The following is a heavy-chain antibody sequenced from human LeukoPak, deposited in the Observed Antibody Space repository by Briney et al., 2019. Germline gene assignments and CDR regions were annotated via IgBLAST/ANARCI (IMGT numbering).Heavy chain of an antibody. V-gene: IGHV4-39*06. D-gene: IGHD3-22*01. CDR1: GGSISSSSYY. Sequence: PSETLSLTCTVSGGSISSSSYYWGWIRQPPGKGLEWIGSIYYSGSTYYNPSLKSRVTISVDTSRNQFALKLSSVTAADTAVYYCARDLYYYDSPGLGRLFDYWGQGTLVTVSS. J-gene: IGHJ4*02. CDR2: IYYSGST. CDR3: ARDLYYYDSPGLGRLFDY.